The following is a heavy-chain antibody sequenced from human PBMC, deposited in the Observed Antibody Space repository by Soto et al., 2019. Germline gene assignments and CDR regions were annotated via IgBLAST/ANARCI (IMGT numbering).Heavy chain of an antibody. Sequence: QVQLVQSGAEVKKPGSSVKVSCKASGGTFSSYAISWVRQAPGQGLEWMGGIIPIFGTENYAQKIQGRVTITGDQSTNTAYREPSSLRSADTAVYYCATGVYSSSDRYFEYCRQGTLVTVSS. CDR1: GGTFSSYA. CDR2: IIPIFGTE. J-gene: IGHJ4*01. D-gene: IGHD6-13*01. CDR3: ATGVYSSSDRYFEY. V-gene: IGHV1-69*01.